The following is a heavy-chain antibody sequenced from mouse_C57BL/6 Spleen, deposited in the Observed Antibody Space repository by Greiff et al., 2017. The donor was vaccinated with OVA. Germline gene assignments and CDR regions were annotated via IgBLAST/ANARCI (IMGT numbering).Heavy chain of an antibody. CDR3: ATKGSYAMDY. J-gene: IGHJ4*01. Sequence: EVQVVESGGGLVKPGGSLKLSCAASGFTFSDYGMHWVRQAPEKGLEWVAYISSGSSNIYYADTVKGRFTISRDNAKNTLYLQMTSLRSEDTSIYYCATKGSYAMDYWGQGTSVTVAS. D-gene: IGHD1-3*01. CDR2: ISSGSSNI. CDR1: GFTFSDYG. V-gene: IGHV5-17*01.